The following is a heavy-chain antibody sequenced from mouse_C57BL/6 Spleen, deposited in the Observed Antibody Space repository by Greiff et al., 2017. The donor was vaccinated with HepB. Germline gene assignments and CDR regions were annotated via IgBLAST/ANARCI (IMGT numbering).Heavy chain of an antibody. V-gene: IGHV1-81*01. Sequence: VQLQQSGAELARPGASVKLSCKASGYTFTSYGISWVKQRTGQGLEWIGEIYPRSGNTYYNEKFKGKATLTADKSSSTAYMELRSLTSEDSAVYFLASGTAPTGVAYWGQGTLVTVSA. J-gene: IGHJ3*01. CDR3: ASGTAPTGVAY. CDR1: GYTFTSYG. CDR2: IYPRSGNT. D-gene: IGHD1-1*01.